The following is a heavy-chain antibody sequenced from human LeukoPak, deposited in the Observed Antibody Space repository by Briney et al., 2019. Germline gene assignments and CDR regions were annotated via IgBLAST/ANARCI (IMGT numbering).Heavy chain of an antibody. Sequence: GGSLRLSCAASGFTFSSYAMSWVRQAPGKGLEWVSTISGSGGSTYYADSVKGRFTISRDNSKNTLYLQMNSLRAEDTAVYCCAKTTVTTLSAFDYWGQGTLVTVSS. CDR1: GFTFSSYA. V-gene: IGHV3-23*01. D-gene: IGHD4-17*01. CDR2: ISGSGGST. CDR3: AKTTVTTLSAFDY. J-gene: IGHJ4*02.